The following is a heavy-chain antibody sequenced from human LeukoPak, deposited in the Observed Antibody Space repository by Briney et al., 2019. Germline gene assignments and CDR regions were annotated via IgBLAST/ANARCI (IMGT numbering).Heavy chain of an antibody. CDR2: INHSGST. CDR1: GGSFSGYY. Sequence: SETLSLTCAVYGGSFSGYYWSWIRQPPGKGLEWIGEINHSGSTNYNPSLKSRVTISVDTSKNQFSLKLSSVTAADTAVYYCARGVSYYYDSSGYYYLGYYMDVWGKGTTVTVSS. D-gene: IGHD3-22*01. J-gene: IGHJ6*03. V-gene: IGHV4-34*01. CDR3: ARGVSYYYDSSGYYYLGYYMDV.